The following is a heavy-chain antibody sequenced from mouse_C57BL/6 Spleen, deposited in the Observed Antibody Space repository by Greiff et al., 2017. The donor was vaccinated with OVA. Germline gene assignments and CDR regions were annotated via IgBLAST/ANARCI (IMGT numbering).Heavy chain of an antibody. Sequence: EVKLVESGGGLVKPGGSLKLSCAASGFTFSDYGMHWVRQAPEKGLEWVAYISSGSSTIYYADTVKGRFTISRDNAKNTLFLQMTSLRSEDTAMYYCARKKVTTVVAHWYFDVWGTGTTVTVSS. D-gene: IGHD1-1*01. CDR1: GFTFSDYG. CDR3: ARKKVTTVVAHWYFDV. CDR2: ISSGSSTI. V-gene: IGHV5-17*01. J-gene: IGHJ1*03.